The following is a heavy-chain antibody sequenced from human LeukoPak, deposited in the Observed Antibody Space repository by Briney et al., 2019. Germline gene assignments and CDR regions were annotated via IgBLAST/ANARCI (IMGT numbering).Heavy chain of an antibody. D-gene: IGHD6-19*01. CDR1: GDSIISSYF. CDR3: PRAPIEVADTSAFDI. CDR2: IYSSETT. V-gene: IGHV4-4*07. Sequence: SETLSLTCFISGDSIISSYFCSWIRQTAGKGLQWSGRIYSSETTNYIPSLQSRPTMHLHRHKHQFSVKSNSVTAAGTAVYYFPRAPIEVADTSAFDIWGQGTLVTVSS. J-gene: IGHJ3*02.